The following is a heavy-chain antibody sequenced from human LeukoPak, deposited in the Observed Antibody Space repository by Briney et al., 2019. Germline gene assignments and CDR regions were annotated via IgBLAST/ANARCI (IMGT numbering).Heavy chain of an antibody. CDR2: IYYSGST. CDR1: GGSISSYY. CDR3: ARVDSSSLHRVGEYYFDY. Sequence: PSETLSLTCTVSGGSISSYYWSWIRQPPGKGLEWIGYIYYSGSTNYNPSLKSRVTISVDTSKNQFSLKLSSVTAADTAVYYCARVDSSSLHRVGEYYFDYWGQGTLVTVSS. D-gene: IGHD6-13*01. J-gene: IGHJ4*02. V-gene: IGHV4-59*01.